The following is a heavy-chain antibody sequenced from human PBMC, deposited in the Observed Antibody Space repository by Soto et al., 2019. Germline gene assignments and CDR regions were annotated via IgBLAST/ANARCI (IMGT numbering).Heavy chain of an antibody. CDR2: ISGSGGST. D-gene: IGHD6-19*01. V-gene: IGHV3-23*01. CDR3: AKRYGSSGWPYYFDY. Sequence: GGSLRLSCAASGFTFSSYAMSWVRQAPGKGLEWVSAISGSGGSTYYADSVKGRFTTSRDNSKNTLYLKMNSLRAEDTAVYYWAKRYGSSGWPYYFDYWGQGTLVTVSS. CDR1: GFTFSSYA. J-gene: IGHJ4*02.